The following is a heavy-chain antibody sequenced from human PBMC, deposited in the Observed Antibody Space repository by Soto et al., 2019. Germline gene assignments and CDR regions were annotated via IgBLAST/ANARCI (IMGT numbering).Heavy chain of an antibody. V-gene: IGHV4-59*01. CDR1: GGSINNYY. Sequence: SETLSLTCTVSGGSINNYYLSWIRQSPGKGLEWIGYIYYSGTTNYNPSLKSRVTISIDRSENQFSLKVSSVTAADTAVYFCTRATYHRYYFAFWGHRSPVTVSS. CDR2: IYYSGTT. J-gene: IGHJ4*01. CDR3: TRATYHRYYFAF.